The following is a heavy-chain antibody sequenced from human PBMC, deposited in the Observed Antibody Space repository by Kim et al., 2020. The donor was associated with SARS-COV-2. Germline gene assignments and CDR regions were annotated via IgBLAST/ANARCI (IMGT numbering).Heavy chain of an antibody. J-gene: IGHJ6*02. CDR1: EFTFSIYA. Sequence: GGSLRLSCAASEFTFSIYAIHWVRQAPGKGLEWVAVISYDGSTTYYGDSVKGRFTISRDNSKNTLYLQMNSLRAEDTAVYYCAKGPRYKNGHRNYNYNGMVLRGQGTPVNVSS. CDR2: ISYDGSTT. V-gene: IGHV3-30*18. CDR3: AKGPRYKNGHRNYNYNGMVL. D-gene: IGHD2-8*01.